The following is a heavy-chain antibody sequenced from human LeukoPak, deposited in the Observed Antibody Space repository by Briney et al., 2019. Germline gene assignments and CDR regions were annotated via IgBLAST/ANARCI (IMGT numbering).Heavy chain of an antibody. CDR3: ARLGSRPHYYYYYMDV. J-gene: IGHJ6*03. D-gene: IGHD3-10*01. Sequence: SETLSLTCAVYGGSFSGYYWSWIRQPPGKGLEWIGEIIHSGSTNYNPSLKSRVTISVDTSKNQFSLKLSSVTAADTAVYYCARLGSRPHYYYYYMDVWGKGTTVTVSS. V-gene: IGHV4-34*12. CDR1: GGSFSGYY. CDR2: IIHSGST.